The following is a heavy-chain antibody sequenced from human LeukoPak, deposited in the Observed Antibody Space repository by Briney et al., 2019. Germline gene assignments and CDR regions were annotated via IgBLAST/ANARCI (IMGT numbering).Heavy chain of an antibody. D-gene: IGHD5-18*01. CDR2: ISSSSSYI. CDR3: ARQRGYSYGTIDY. Sequence: GGSLRLSCAASGFTFSSYSVNWVRQAPGKGLEWVSSISSSSSYIYYADSVKGRFTISRDNAKNSLYLQMNSLRAEDTAVYYCARQRGYSYGTIDYWGQGTLVTVSS. CDR1: GFTFSSYS. J-gene: IGHJ4*02. V-gene: IGHV3-21*01.